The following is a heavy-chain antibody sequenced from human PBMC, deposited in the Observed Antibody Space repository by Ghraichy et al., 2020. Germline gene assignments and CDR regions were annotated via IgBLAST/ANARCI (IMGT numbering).Heavy chain of an antibody. CDR2: VYYSGSA. Sequence: SETLPLTCTVSGGSISSYYWSWVRQPPGKGLEWIGYVYYSGSANYNPSLKSRITISVDMSKNQFSLKLSSVTAADTAVYYCARGPGGTSGYWGQGTLVTVSS. J-gene: IGHJ4*02. CDR1: GGSISSYY. CDR3: ARGPGGTSGY. D-gene: IGHD4-23*01. V-gene: IGHV4-59*01.